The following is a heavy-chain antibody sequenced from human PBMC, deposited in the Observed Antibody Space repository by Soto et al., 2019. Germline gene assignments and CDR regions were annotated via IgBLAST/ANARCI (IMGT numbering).Heavy chain of an antibody. D-gene: IGHD2-2*01. J-gene: IGHJ6*02. CDR2: FYYSGST. CDR3: ARLGGYCSSTSCYGYYGMDV. CDR1: GGSLSSGPYS. Sequence: QLQLQESGPGLVKPSETLSLTCSVSGGSLSSGPYSWGWIRQPPGKGLEWIGTFYYSGSTHYNPSLASLVTISVDTSKNQFSLKVTSVTAADTAMYYCARLGGYCSSTSCYGYYGMDVWGQGTTVTVSS. V-gene: IGHV4-39*01.